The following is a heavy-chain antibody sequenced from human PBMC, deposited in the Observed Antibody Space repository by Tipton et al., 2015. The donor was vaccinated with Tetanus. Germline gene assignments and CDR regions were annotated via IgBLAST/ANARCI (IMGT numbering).Heavy chain of an antibody. Sequence: SLRLSCAASGFTFSSYSMNWVRQAPGKGLEWVSYISSSSTTYYADSVKGRFTISRDNAKNSLYLQMNSLRDEDTAVYYCARDPYGWNDRIDYWGQGTLVTVSS. CDR3: ARDPYGWNDRIDY. V-gene: IGHV3-48*02. J-gene: IGHJ4*02. CDR1: GFTFSSYS. CDR2: ISSSSTT. D-gene: IGHD1-1*01.